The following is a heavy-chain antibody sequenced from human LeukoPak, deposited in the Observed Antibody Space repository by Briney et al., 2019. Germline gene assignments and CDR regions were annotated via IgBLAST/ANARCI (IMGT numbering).Heavy chain of an antibody. Sequence: PSETLSLTCTVSGGSISSSSYYWGWIRQPPGKGLEWIGSIYYSGSTYYNPSLKSRVTISVDTSKNQFSLKLSSVTAADTAVYYCASAYYYDSSGYLAWGQGTLVTVSS. CDR1: GGSISSSSYY. J-gene: IGHJ5*02. CDR2: IYYSGST. D-gene: IGHD3-22*01. CDR3: ASAYYYDSSGYLA. V-gene: IGHV4-39*07.